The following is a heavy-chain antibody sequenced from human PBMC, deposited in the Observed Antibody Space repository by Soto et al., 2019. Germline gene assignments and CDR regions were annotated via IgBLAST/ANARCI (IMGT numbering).Heavy chain of an antibody. CDR1: GYTFTNHG. CDR2: ISGHNGNT. Sequence: QVQLVQSGAEVKKPGASVKVSCKASGYTFTNHGISWVRQAPGQGLEWLGWISGHNGNTKYAQRLQGRVTMTTDTSTSTVYMDLRSLKSDDTAVYYCARDLYPLAYYFDYWGQGTLVTVSS. CDR3: ARDLYPLAYYFDY. V-gene: IGHV1-18*01. J-gene: IGHJ4*02.